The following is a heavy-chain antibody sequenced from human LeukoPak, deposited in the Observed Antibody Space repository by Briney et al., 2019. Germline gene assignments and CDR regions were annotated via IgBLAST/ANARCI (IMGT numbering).Heavy chain of an antibody. CDR2: IHPGDSDT. J-gene: IGHJ4*02. V-gene: IGHV5-51*01. CDR1: GYSFTSYW. Sequence: GESLKISCKGAGYSFTSYWIGWVRQMPGKGLEWMGIIHPGDSDTRYSPSFQGQVTISVDKSVSTAYLQWSSLKASDTAMYYCAGLSHRYFDYWGQGTLVTASA. CDR3: AGLSHRYFDY. D-gene: IGHD1-14*01.